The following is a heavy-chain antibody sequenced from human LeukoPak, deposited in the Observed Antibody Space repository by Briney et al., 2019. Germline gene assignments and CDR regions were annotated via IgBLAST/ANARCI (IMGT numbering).Heavy chain of an antibody. J-gene: IGHJ4*02. Sequence: GGSLRLSCAASGFTFGSYAMSWVRQAPGKGLEWVSAISGSGGSTYYADSVKGRFTISRDNSKNTLYLQMNSLRAEDTAVYYCAIHITFGGVIVYWGQGTLVTVSS. CDR1: GFTFGSYA. V-gene: IGHV3-23*01. CDR2: ISGSGGST. CDR3: AIHITFGGVIVY. D-gene: IGHD3-16*02.